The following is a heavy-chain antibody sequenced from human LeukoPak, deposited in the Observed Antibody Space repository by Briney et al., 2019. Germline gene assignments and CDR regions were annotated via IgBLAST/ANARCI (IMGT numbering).Heavy chain of an antibody. CDR3: AREQLAGWFDY. V-gene: IGHV4-30-2*01. CDR1: GGSISSGGYS. CDR2: IYHSGST. Sequence: SETLSLTCAVSGGSISSGGYSWSWIRQPPGKGLEWVGYIYHSGSTYYNPSLKSRVTISVDRSKNQFSLKLSSVTAADTAVYYCAREQLAGWFDYWGQGTLVTVSS. D-gene: IGHD6-6*01. J-gene: IGHJ4*02.